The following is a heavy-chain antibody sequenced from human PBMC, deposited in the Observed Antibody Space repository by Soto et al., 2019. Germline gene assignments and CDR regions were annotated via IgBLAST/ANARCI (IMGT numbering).Heavy chain of an antibody. D-gene: IGHD6-19*01. V-gene: IGHV4-39*01. CDR2: IYYSGST. CDR1: GGSISSSSYY. CDR3: AKGKQWLVPNYFDY. Sequence: SETLSLTCTVSGGSISSSSYYWGWIRQPPGKGLEWIGSIYYSGSTYYNPSLKSRVTISVDTSKNQFSLKLSSVTAADTAVYYCAKGKQWLVPNYFDYWGQGTLVTVSS. J-gene: IGHJ4*02.